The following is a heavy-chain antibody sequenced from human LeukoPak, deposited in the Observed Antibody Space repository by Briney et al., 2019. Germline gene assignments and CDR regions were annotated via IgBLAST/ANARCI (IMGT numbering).Heavy chain of an antibody. CDR3: ARASGWYVFDY. J-gene: IGHJ4*02. V-gene: IGHV3-21*01. Sequence: GGSLRLSCAASGFTFSTYRMNWVRQAPGKGLEWVSSISSSSSYIYYADSVKGRFTISRDNAKNSLYLQMNSLRAEDTAVYYCARASGWYVFDYWGQGTLVTVSS. D-gene: IGHD6-19*01. CDR1: GFTFSTYR. CDR2: ISSSSSYI.